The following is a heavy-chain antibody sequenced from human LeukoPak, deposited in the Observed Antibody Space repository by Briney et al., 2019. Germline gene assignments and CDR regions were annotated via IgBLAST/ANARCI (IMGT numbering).Heavy chain of an antibody. V-gene: IGHV3-74*01. Sequence: GGSLRLSCAASGFTFSSYWMHWVRQAPGKGLVWVSRINSDGSSTSYTDSVKGRFTISRDDAKNSLYPQMNSLRAEDTAVYYCARESIAVAGAPFDYWGQGTLVTVSS. J-gene: IGHJ4*02. CDR1: GFTFSSYW. CDR3: ARESIAVAGAPFDY. D-gene: IGHD6-19*01. CDR2: INSDGSST.